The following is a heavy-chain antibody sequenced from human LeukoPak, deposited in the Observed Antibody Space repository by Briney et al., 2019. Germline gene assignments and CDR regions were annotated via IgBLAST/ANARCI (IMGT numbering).Heavy chain of an antibody. J-gene: IGHJ4*02. Sequence: GGSLRLSCAASGFTFNCAMSWVRQAPGKGLEGVSSISGSGGSTYYADSVKGRFTISRDNSKNTLYLQMNSLRPEDTAVYYCAGKASAFFFDYWGQGTLVTVSS. V-gene: IGHV3-23*01. CDR3: AGKASAFFFDY. CDR2: ISGSGGST. CDR1: GFTFNCA. D-gene: IGHD3-3*02.